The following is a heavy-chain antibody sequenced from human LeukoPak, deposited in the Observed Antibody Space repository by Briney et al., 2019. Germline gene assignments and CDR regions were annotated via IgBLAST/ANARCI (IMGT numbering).Heavy chain of an antibody. CDR2: ISSSGSTI. Sequence: GGSLRLSCSASGFTLSSYWMHWVRQAPGKGLEWVSYISSSGSTIYYADSVKGRFTISRDNAKNSLYLQMNSLRAEDTAVYYCARSYYYYYMDVWGKGTTVTISS. CDR1: GFTLSSYW. CDR3: ARSYYYYYMDV. V-gene: IGHV3-48*04. J-gene: IGHJ6*03.